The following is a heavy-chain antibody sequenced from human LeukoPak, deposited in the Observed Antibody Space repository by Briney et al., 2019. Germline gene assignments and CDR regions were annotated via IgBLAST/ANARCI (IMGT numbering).Heavy chain of an antibody. D-gene: IGHD2-15*01. J-gene: IGHJ4*02. V-gene: IGHV4-59*01. CDR3: ARVIRYCSGGSCAVDFDY. Sequence: SETLSLTCTVSGGSISSYYWSWIRQPPGKGLEWIGYIYYSGSTNYNPSLKSRVTISVDTSKNQFSLKLSSVTAADTAMYYCARVIRYCSGGSCAVDFDYWGQGTLVTVSS. CDR1: GGSISSYY. CDR2: IYYSGST.